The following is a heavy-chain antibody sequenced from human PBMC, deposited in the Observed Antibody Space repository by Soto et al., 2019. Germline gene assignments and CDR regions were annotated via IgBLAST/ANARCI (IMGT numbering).Heavy chain of an antibody. Sequence: PGGSLRLSCAASGFTFSTYGMHWVRQAPGKGLEWVAVITYDGNDKNYGDSVKGRFTISRDNSRNTLYLQMNSLRAEDTTVYYCAKVRSDMSAPYQEYFQRWGQGTLVTVSS. CDR1: GFTFSTYG. CDR3: AKVRSDMSAPYQEYFQR. CDR2: ITYDGNDK. J-gene: IGHJ1*01. D-gene: IGHD2-2*01. V-gene: IGHV3-30*18.